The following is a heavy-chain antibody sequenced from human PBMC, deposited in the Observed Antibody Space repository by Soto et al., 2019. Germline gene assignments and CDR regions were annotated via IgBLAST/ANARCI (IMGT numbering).Heavy chain of an antibody. V-gene: IGHV4-34*01. CDR2: INHSGST. J-gene: IGHJ4*02. CDR1: GGSFSGYY. CDR3: ARDKISDLFDY. Sequence: SETLSLTCAVYGGSFSGYYWTWIRQPPGTGLEWIGEINHSGSTNYNPSLKSRVTISVDTSKNQFSLKLTSVTAADTAVYYCARDKISDLFDYRGQGTLVTVSS. D-gene: IGHD1-26*01.